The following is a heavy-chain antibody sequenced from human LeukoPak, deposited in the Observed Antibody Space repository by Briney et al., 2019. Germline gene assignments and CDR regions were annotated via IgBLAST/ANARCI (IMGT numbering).Heavy chain of an antibody. Sequence: GGSLRLSCAASGFSFSNSGMHWVRQAPGKGLEWVAFIGQDGTTKYYVDSAKGRFTIPGDNPKKMAYLQMNNLRAEDTAIYYCVKDGEWTFDVWGQGTMVTVS. CDR2: IGQDGTTK. V-gene: IGHV3-30*02. CDR1: GFSFSNSG. J-gene: IGHJ3*01. D-gene: IGHD3-3*01. CDR3: VKDGEWTFDV.